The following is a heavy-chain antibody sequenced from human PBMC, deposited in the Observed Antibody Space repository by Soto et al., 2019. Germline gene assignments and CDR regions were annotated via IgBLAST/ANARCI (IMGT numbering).Heavy chain of an antibody. CDR2: IYYSGST. CDR1: GGSISSSSYY. Sequence: PSETLSLTCTVSGGSISSSSYYWGWIRQPPGKGLEWIGSIYYSGSTYYNPSLKSRVTISVDTSKNQFSLKLSSVTAADTAVYYCARVEGSSSWAGWFDPWGQGTLVTVSS. CDR3: ARVEGSSSWAGWFDP. V-gene: IGHV4-39*07. J-gene: IGHJ5*02. D-gene: IGHD6-13*01.